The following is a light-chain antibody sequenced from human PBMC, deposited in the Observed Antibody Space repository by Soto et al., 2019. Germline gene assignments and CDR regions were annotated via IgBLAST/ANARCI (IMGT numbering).Light chain of an antibody. CDR1: QSISSY. Sequence: DIQMTQSPSSLSASVGDRVTITCRASQSISSYLNWYQQKPGKAPKLMIYAASSLQGGVPSRLSGSGYGTDFTLTTSTLQPEDFPTYYYQQSYSTSFTFGRATKVHIK. CDR2: AAS. V-gene: IGKV1-39*01. CDR3: QQSYSTSFT. J-gene: IGKJ3*01.